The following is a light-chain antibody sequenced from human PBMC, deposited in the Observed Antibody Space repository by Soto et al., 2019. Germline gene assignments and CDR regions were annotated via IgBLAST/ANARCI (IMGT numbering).Light chain of an antibody. CDR2: DAS. J-gene: IGKJ1*01. CDR3: HQYNSYTWT. CDR1: QSISSW. V-gene: IGKV1-5*01. Sequence: DIQMTQSPSTLSASVGDRVTITCRASQSISSWLAWYQQKPGKAPKLLIYDASSLESGVPSRFSGSGSGTESTLTISSLQPDDFATYYCHQYNSYTWTFGQGTKV.